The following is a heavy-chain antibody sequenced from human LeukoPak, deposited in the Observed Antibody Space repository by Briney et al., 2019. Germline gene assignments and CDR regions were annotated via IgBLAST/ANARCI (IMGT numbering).Heavy chain of an antibody. V-gene: IGHV4-39*01. D-gene: IGHD4-17*01. CDR1: GGSISSSSYY. CDR3: ARHGRYGDYVHSNWFDP. CDR2: IYYSGST. Sequence: SETLSLTCTVSGGSISSSSYYWGWIRQPPGKGLEWIGSIYYSGSTYYNPSLKSRVAVAVDTSKNQFSLKLSSVTAADTAVYYCARHGRYGDYVHSNWFDPWGQGTLVTVSS. J-gene: IGHJ5*02.